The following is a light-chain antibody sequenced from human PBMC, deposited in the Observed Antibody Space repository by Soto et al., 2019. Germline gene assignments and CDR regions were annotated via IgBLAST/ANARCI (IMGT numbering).Light chain of an antibody. CDR3: QQYGSSWWT. CDR1: QSVSSGY. CDR2: GAS. Sequence: EIVLTQSPGTLSLSPGERATLSCRASQSVSSGYLAWYQQKPGQAPRLLIYGASSRATGIPDRFSGSGSGTDFTLTISRLEPEDFAVYYCQQYGSSWWTFGQGTKVEIK. V-gene: IGKV3-20*01. J-gene: IGKJ1*01.